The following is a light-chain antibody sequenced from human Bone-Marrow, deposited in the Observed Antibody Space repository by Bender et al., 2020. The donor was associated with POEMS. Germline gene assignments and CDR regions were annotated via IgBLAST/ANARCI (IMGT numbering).Light chain of an antibody. CDR1: SSDVGGYNF. Sequence: QSALTQPASVSGSPGQSITISCTGTSSDVGGYNFVSWYQQHPGKAPKLMIYDVSYRPSGVSNRFSGSKSGNTASLTISGLQAGDEADYYCAAWEDSLNGWVFGGGTKLTVL. CDR2: DVS. CDR3: AAWEDSLNGWV. J-gene: IGLJ3*02. V-gene: IGLV2-14*03.